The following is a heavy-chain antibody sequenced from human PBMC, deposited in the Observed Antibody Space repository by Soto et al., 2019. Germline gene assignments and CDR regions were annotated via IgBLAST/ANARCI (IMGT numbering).Heavy chain of an antibody. V-gene: IGHV6-1*01. CDR1: GDSVSSNSAA. Sequence: PSQTLSLTCAISGDSVSSNSAAWNWIRQSPSRGLEWLGRTYYRSKWYNDYAVSVKSRITINPDTSKNQFSLQLNSVTPEDTAVYYCARGGGYAWQASRGWFAPWGQGTLVTVSS. CDR2: TYYRSKWYN. J-gene: IGHJ5*02. CDR3: ARGGGYAWQASRGWFAP. D-gene: IGHD5-12*01.